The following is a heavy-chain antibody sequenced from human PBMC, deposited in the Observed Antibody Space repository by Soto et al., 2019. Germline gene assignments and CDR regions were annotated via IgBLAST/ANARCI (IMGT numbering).Heavy chain of an antibody. CDR1: GFTFISYG. Sequence: GGSLRVSCAASGFTFISYGMHWVRQAPGKGLEWVAVISHDGSNKFYADSVKGRFTISRDNSENTLYLQMNSLRAEDTAVYYCAREGVIGGYYYYGMDVWGQGTTVTVSS. CDR2: ISHDGSNK. D-gene: IGHD3-10*01. V-gene: IGHV3-30*03. J-gene: IGHJ6*02. CDR3: AREGVIGGYYYYGMDV.